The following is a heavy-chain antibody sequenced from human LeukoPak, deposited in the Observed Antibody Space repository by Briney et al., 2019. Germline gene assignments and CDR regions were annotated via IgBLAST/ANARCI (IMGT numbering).Heavy chain of an antibody. CDR3: AREYFGRSTSYSSFFAY. Sequence: GASVKVSCKASGYTFTGYYIHWLRQAPGQRPEYMGWINPDSGGGFESNNFQGRVTMTRDTSINTLYLELSRLRPDDTAVYYCAREYFGRSTSYSSFFAYWGQGTLVTVSS. CDR1: GYTFTGYY. J-gene: IGHJ4*02. V-gene: IGHV1-2*02. CDR2: INPDSGGG. D-gene: IGHD2-21*01.